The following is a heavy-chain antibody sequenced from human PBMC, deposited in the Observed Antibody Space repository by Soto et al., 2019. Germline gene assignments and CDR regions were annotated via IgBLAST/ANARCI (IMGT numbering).Heavy chain of an antibody. CDR3: ARHSLALRKNKWFDT. CDR2: IFYLGSS. V-gene: IGHV4-39*01. Sequence: XVTLSLTFTVSSDSIISSYFYWGWVRQPPGKGLEWIGSIFYLGSSYYNPSLKSRVTMSVDTSKNQFSLRLRSVTAADTALYFCARHSLALRKNKWFDTWGQGIMVTVSS. CDR1: SDSIISSYFY. D-gene: IGHD3-3*02. J-gene: IGHJ5*02.